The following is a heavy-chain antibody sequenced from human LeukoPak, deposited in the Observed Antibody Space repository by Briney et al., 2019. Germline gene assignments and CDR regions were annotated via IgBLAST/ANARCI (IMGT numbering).Heavy chain of an antibody. CDR1: GYTLTDYF. CDR2: INPNSGGT. CDR3: AREYYYDSSGYSVDYYYYGMDV. Sequence: ASVKVSCKTSGYTLTDYFVHWVRQAPGQGLEWMGWINPNSGGTEYAQKFLGRVAMTRDTSISTAYMELSRLRSDDTAVYFCAREYYYDSSGYSVDYYYYGMDVWGQGTTVTVSS. V-gene: IGHV1-2*02. J-gene: IGHJ6*02. D-gene: IGHD3-22*01.